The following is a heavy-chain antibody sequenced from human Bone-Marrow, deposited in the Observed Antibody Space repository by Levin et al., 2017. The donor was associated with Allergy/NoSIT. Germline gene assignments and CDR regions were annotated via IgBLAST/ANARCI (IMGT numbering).Heavy chain of an antibody. D-gene: IGHD1-1*01. CDR2: INPKSGGT. CDR1: GYTFTDFY. Sequence: KRGESLKISCQTSGYTFTDFYIHWVRQAPGQGLEWMGWINPKSGGTTYTQRFQGRVTMTGDASISTAYMELHSLRSDDTAVYYCARGLNDDESIPNYWGQGTLVSVSS. CDR3: ARGLNDDESIPNY. J-gene: IGHJ4*02. V-gene: IGHV1-2*02.